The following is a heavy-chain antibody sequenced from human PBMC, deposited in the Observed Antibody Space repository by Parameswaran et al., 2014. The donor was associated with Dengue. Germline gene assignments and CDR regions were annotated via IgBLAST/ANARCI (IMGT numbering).Heavy chain of an antibody. J-gene: IGHJ6*02. Sequence: PGKGLEWIGYIYYSGSTNYNPSLKSRVTMSVDTSKNQFSLKLSSVTAADTAVYYCARDSGVGYDFWSGYSLFDYYYGMDVWGQGTTVTVSS. V-gene: IGHV4-59*12. CDR3: ARDSGVGYDFWSGYSLFDYYYGMDV. CDR2: IYYSGST. D-gene: IGHD3-3*01.